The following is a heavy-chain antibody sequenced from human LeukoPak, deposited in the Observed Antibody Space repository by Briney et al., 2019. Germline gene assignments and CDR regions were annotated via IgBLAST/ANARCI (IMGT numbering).Heavy chain of an antibody. CDR1: GFTFSDAW. CDR3: TTRGGSFSIFDY. D-gene: IGHD1-26*01. J-gene: IGHJ4*02. CDR2: IKSKTDGGTT. V-gene: IGHV3-15*01. Sequence: GGSLRLSCAASGFTFSDAWMSWVRQAPGKGLEWVGRIKSKTDGGTTDYAAPVKGRFTISRDDSKNTMYLQMNSLKTEDTAVYYCTTRGGSFSIFDYWGQGTLVTVSS.